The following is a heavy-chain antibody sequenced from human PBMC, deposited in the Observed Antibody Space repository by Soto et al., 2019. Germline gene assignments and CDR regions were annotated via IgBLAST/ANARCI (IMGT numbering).Heavy chain of an antibody. Sequence: SETLSLTCSVSGGSPSSNYWSWIRPPPGKGLESIGCISDSGNTYYNPSLQSRVTISIDTSTNQFLLDLTSVTTADTAVYYCARVPTTVTHPKSPFLVDRDVKDESFAPWGQGTLVTVSS. CDR1: GGSPSSNY. D-gene: IGHD4-17*01. J-gene: IGHJ5*02. CDR2: ISDSGNT. CDR3: ARVPTTVTHPKSPFLVDRDVKDESFAP. V-gene: IGHV4-59*01.